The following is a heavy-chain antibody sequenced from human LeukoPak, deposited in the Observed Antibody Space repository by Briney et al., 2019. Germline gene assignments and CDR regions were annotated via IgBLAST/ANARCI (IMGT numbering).Heavy chain of an antibody. CDR1: GDSISGYY. D-gene: IGHD6-25*01. J-gene: IGHJ5*02. V-gene: IGHV4-59*01. CDR2: IHSSGTT. CDR3: ARGGASSGWFDP. Sequence: SETLSLTCTVSGDSISGYYWSWIRQPPGKGLEWIAFIHSSGTTNYSPSLKSRVSISVDTSNNQFSLNVNSVTAADTAVYYCARGGASSGWFDPWGQGTLVTVSS.